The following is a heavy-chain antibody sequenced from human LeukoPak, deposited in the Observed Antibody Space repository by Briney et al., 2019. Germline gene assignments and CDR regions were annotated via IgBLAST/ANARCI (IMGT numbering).Heavy chain of an antibody. CDR3: ARTYGDYVGDFYYYMDA. J-gene: IGHJ6*03. V-gene: IGHV1-18*01. CDR2: ISAYNGNT. CDR1: GYTFTSYG. Sequence: GASVKVSCKASGYTFTSYGISWVRQAPGQGLEWMGWISAYNGNTNYAQKLQGRVTMTTDTSTSTAYMELSSLTSEDTAVYYCARTYGDYVGDFYYYMDAWGKGTTVTISS. D-gene: IGHD4-17*01.